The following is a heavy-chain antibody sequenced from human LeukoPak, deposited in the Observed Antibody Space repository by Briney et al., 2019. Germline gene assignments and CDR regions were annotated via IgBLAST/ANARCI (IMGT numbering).Heavy chain of an antibody. CDR3: ARWLDGYTPLDY. V-gene: IGHV3-7*01. CDR2: IKPDGDEK. D-gene: IGHD5-24*01. CDR1: GFSFSSHW. J-gene: IGHJ4*02. Sequence: GGSLRLSCAASGFSFSSHWMTWVRQAPGKGLEWVANIKPDGDEKNYVDSVRGRFTISRDNGRNSVYLQMTGLRIEDTATYFCARWLDGYTPLDYWGQGVLVTV.